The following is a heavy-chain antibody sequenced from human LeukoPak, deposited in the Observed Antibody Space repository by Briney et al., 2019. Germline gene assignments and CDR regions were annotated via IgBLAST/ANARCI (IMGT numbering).Heavy chain of an antibody. CDR1: GFTFSNAW. V-gene: IGHV3-15*01. CDR2: IKSKTDGGTT. Sequence: GGPLRLSCAASGFTFSNAWMSWVRRAPGKGLEWVGRIKSKTDGGTTDYAAPVKGRFTISRDDSKNTLYLQMNSLKTEDTAVYYCTTRRSKRYDQFVFDYWGQGTLVTVSS. D-gene: IGHD1-1*01. J-gene: IGHJ4*02. CDR3: TTRRSKRYDQFVFDY.